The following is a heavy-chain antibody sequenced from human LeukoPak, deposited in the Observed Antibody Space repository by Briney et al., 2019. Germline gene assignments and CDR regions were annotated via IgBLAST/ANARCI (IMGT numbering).Heavy chain of an antibody. CDR2: MYYSGST. Sequence: SETLSLTCTVSGGSISSCYWSWIRRPPGEGLEGLGYMYYSGSTNYNPSREGRVPISVGPSKNQFDLKLSPVTAADTALYYCGRHFAFSYYSMDLWGKGTTVTVPS. CDR3: GRHFAFSYYSMDL. CDR1: GGSISSCY. V-gene: IGHV4-59*08. J-gene: IGHJ6*03.